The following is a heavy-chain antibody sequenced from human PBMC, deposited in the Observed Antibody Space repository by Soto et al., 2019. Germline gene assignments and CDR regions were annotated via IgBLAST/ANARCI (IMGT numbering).Heavy chain of an antibody. J-gene: IGHJ3*02. CDR3: TTGYCSSTSCYWVAFDI. V-gene: IGHV3-15*01. CDR2: IKSKTDGGTT. CDR1: GFTFSNAW. D-gene: IGHD2-2*01. Sequence: TVGSLRLSCAASGFTFSNAWMSWVRQAPGKGLEWVGRIKSKTDGGTTDYAAPVKGRFTISRDDSKNTLYLQMNSLKTEDTAVYYCTTGYCSSTSCYWVAFDIWGQGTMVTVSS.